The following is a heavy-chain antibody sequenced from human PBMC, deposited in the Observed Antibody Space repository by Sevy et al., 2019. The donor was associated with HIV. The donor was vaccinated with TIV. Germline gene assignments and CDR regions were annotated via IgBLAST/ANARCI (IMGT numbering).Heavy chain of an antibody. CDR2: IYYSGST. J-gene: IGHJ4*02. Sequence: SETLSLTCTVSGGSVSSGSYYWSWIRQPPGKGLEWIGYIYYSGSTNYNPPLKSRVTISVDTSKNQFSLKLSSVTAADTAVYYCASGYDFPVDYWGQGTLVTVSS. CDR1: GGSVSSGSYY. CDR3: ASGYDFPVDY. D-gene: IGHD3-3*01. V-gene: IGHV4-61*01.